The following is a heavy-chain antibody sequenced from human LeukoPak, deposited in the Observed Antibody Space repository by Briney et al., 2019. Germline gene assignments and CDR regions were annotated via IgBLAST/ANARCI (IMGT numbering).Heavy chain of an antibody. V-gene: IGHV3-23*01. J-gene: IGHJ1*01. CDR1: GFTFSSHG. CDR2: ISPSGGIT. D-gene: IGHD3-16*01. CDR3: AKDDDWGRYKH. Sequence: QPGGSLRLSCAASGFTFSSHGMNWVRQAPGKGLEWVSAISPSGGITYYTDSVKGRFTISRDNSKNTQSLQMNSLRAEDTAVYYCAKDDDWGRYKHWGQGTLVTVSS.